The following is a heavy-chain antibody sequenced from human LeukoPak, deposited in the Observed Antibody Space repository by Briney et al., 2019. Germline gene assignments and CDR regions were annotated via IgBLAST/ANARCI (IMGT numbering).Heavy chain of an antibody. CDR2: ISSSGSTI. V-gene: IGHV3-11*04. J-gene: IGHJ4*02. CDR1: GFTFSDYY. D-gene: IGHD3-22*01. CDR3: ARDKGYYDSSFLLDY. Sequence: PGGSLRLSCAASGFTFSDYYMSWIRQAPGKGLEWVSYISSSGSTIYYADSVKGRFTISRDNAKNSLYLQMNSLRAEDTAVYYCARDKGYYDSSFLLDYWGQGTLVTVSS.